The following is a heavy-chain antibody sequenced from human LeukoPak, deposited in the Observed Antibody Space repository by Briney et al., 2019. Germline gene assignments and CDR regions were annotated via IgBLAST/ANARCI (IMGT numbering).Heavy chain of an antibody. CDR2: IYYSGST. CDR1: GGSISSGDYY. Sequence: PSETLSLTCTVSGGSISSGDYYWSWIRQPPGKGLEWIGYIYYSGSTYYNPSLKSRVTISVDTSKNQFSLKLSSVTAADTAVYYCASSVTPNAYDHWGQGTLVTVSS. D-gene: IGHD4-17*01. J-gene: IGHJ4*02. CDR3: ASSVTPNAYDH. V-gene: IGHV4-30-4*01.